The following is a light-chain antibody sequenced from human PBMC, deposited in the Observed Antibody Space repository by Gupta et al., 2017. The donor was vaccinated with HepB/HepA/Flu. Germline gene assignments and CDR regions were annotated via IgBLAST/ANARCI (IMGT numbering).Light chain of an antibody. CDR3: QTWGTGIGV. CDR1: SGHSNYA. Sequence: QPVLTQSPSASASLGASVKLTCTLSSGHSNYAIAWHQQQPEKGPRFLMKLNNDGSHIKGDGIPDRFSGSSSGAERYLTISSLQSEDEADYYWQTWGTGIGVFGTGTKVTVL. CDR2: LNNDGSH. V-gene: IGLV4-69*01. J-gene: IGLJ1*01.